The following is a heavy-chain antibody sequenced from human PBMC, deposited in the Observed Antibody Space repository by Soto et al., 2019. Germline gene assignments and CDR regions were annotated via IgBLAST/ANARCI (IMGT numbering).Heavy chain of an antibody. CDR1: GFTFSSYA. CDR3: AKDAAYYFDY. D-gene: IGHD6-25*01. Sequence: SLRLSCAASGFTFSSYAMHWVRQAPGKGLEWVSGISWDSGSIDYADSVRGRFTISRDNARNSLYLRMSSLRPEDTALYYCAKDAAYYFDYWGQGTLVTVSS. J-gene: IGHJ4*02. V-gene: IGHV3-9*01. CDR2: ISWDSGSI.